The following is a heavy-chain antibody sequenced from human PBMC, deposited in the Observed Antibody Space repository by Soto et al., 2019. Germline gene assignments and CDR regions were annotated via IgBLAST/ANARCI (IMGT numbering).Heavy chain of an antibody. CDR1: GFTFSRVS. CDR2: ISSGSSDT. V-gene: IGHV3-21*01. CDR3: ARVVY. Sequence: PGGSLRLSCEASGFTFSRVSINWVRQVPGKGLEWVASISSGSSDTWYADSVKGRFIISRDNAQNTLFLQMNTLRPEDTAMYYCARVVYWGPGTQVTVSS. J-gene: IGHJ4*02.